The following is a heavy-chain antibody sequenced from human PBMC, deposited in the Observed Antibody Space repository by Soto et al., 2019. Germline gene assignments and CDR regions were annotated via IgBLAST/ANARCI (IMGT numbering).Heavy chain of an antibody. CDR3: ARQTQTPYSSSWDADY. Sequence: ASVKVSCKASGYTFTSYAMHWVRQAPGQRLEWMGWINAGNGNTKYSQKFQGRVTITRDTSASTAYMELSSLRSEDTAVYYCARQTQTPYSSSWDADYWGQGTLVTVSS. CDR1: GYTFTSYA. J-gene: IGHJ4*02. CDR2: INAGNGNT. D-gene: IGHD6-13*01. V-gene: IGHV1-3*01.